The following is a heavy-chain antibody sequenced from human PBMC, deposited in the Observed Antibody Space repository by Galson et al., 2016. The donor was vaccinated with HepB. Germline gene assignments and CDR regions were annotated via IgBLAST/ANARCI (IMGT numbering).Heavy chain of an antibody. CDR3: ARDRTPAPIREDYLHDMDV. J-gene: IGHJ6*02. Sequence: SLRLSCAVSGFTFSHFCMNWVRQAPGKGLEWVSYISSSGDTIYYADSVKGRFTIARDNVRNSLFLQMNSLRDEDTAVYFCARDRTPAPIREDYLHDMDVWGQGTTVTVSS. D-gene: IGHD2-2*02. CDR2: ISSSGDTI. V-gene: IGHV3-48*02. CDR1: GFTFSHFC.